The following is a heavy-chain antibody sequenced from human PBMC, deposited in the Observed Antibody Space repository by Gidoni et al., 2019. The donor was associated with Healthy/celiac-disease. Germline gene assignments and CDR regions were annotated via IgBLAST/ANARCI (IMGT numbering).Heavy chain of an antibody. D-gene: IGHD2-15*01. CDR1: GFTFRRYS. V-gene: IGHV3-21*01. CDR2: ISSSSSYI. CDR3: ARAGYCSGGSCYAGFDY. J-gene: IGHJ4*02. Sequence: EVQLVESGGGLVKPGGSLRLSCAASGFTFRRYSMNWVRQAPGKGLEWVSSISSSSSYIYYADSVKGRFTISRDNAKNSLYLQMNSLRAEDTAVYYCARAGYCSGGSCYAGFDYWGQGTLVTVSS.